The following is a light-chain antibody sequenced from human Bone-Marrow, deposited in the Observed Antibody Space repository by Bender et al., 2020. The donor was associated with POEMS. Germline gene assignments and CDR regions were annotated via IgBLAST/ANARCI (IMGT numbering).Light chain of an antibody. V-gene: IGLV3-21*02. CDR3: QVWDSSTDHVV. CDR1: SIGDKS. Sequence: SFELTQPPSVSVAPGQTARIPCGGNSIGDKSVHWYQQKPGQAPVLVVFDDRDRPSGIPERFSGSNSGNTATLTISRVEAGDEADYYCQVWDSSTDHVVFGGGTKLTVL. J-gene: IGLJ2*01. CDR2: DDR.